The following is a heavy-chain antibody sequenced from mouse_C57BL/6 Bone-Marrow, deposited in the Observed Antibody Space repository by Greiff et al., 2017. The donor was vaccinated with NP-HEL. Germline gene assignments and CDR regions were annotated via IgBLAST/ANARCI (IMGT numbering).Heavy chain of an antibody. CDR3: ARDGYDEHWYFDV. Sequence: EVQRVESGGGLVKPGGSLKLSCAASGFTFSSYAMSWVRQTPEKRLEWVATISDGGSYTYYPDNVKGRFTISRDNAKNNLYLQMSHLKSEDTAMYYCARDGYDEHWYFDVWGTGTTVTVSS. D-gene: IGHD2-2*01. J-gene: IGHJ1*03. CDR2: ISDGGSYT. CDR1: GFTFSSYA. V-gene: IGHV5-4*01.